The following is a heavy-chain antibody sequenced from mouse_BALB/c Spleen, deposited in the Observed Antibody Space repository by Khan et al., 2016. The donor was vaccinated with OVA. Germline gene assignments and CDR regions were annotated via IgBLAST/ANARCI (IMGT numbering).Heavy chain of an antibody. CDR3: ARPYDGYGYFDY. CDR1: GYTFTNYG. V-gene: IGHV9-3-1*01. D-gene: IGHD2-3*01. Sequence: QVQLKQSGPELKKPGETVKISCKASGYTFTNYGINWVKQAPGKGLKWMGWINTYTGEPTYADDFKGRFAFSLESSASTAFLQINYLKDEDTATYFCARPYDGYGYFDYWGQGTTLTVSS. CDR2: INTYTGEP. J-gene: IGHJ2*01.